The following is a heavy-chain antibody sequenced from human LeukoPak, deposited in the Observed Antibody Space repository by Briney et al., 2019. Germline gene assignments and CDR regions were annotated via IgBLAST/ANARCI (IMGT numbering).Heavy chain of an antibody. CDR2: IIPIFGTA. CDR1: GGTFSSYA. D-gene: IGHD3-22*01. V-gene: IGHV1-69*05. CDR3: ARRSGGSYYDSSGFLDY. J-gene: IGHJ4*02. Sequence: SVKVSCKASGGTFSSYAISWVRQAPGRGLEWMGGIIPIFGTANYAQKFQGRVTITTDESTSTAYMELSSLRSEDTAVYYCARRSGGSYYDSSGFLDYWGQGTLVTVSS.